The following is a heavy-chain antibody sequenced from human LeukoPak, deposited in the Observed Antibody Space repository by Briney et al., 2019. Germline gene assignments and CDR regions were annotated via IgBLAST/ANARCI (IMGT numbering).Heavy chain of an antibody. CDR2: ISSSGSTI. Sequence: GSLRLSCAASGFTFSSYEMNWVRQAPGKGMEWVSYISSSGSTIYYADSVKGRFTISRDNAKNSLYLQMNSLRAEDTAVYYCAELGITMIGGVWGKGTTVTISS. J-gene: IGHJ6*04. CDR1: GFTFSSYE. V-gene: IGHV3-48*03. D-gene: IGHD3-10*02. CDR3: AELGITMIGGV.